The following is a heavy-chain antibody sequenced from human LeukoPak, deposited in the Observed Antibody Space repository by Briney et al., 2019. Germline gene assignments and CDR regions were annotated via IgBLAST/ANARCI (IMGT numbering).Heavy chain of an antibody. CDR1: GFSLSTSGVG. Sequence: SGPTLVNPTQTLTLTCTFSGFSLSTSGVGVGWIRQPPGKALEWLALIYWNDDKRYSPSLKSRLTITKDTSKNQVVLTITNMDPVDTATYYCAHSTYCSSTSCPGWFDPWGQGTLVTVSS. V-gene: IGHV2-5*01. CDR2: IYWNDDK. J-gene: IGHJ5*02. D-gene: IGHD2-2*01. CDR3: AHSTYCSSTSCPGWFDP.